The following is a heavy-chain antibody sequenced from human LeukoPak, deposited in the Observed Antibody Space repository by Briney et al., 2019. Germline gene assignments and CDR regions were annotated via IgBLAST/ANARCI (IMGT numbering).Heavy chain of an antibody. V-gene: IGHV3-53*01. J-gene: IGHJ3*01. CDR3: ARELLGEGPDAFDV. Sequence: MSXXRXAXGXXLXXXSVIYSAGSTYYADSVKSRFTISRDNSKDTLYLQMDSLRAEDTAVFYCARELLGEGPDAFDVWGQGTIVTVSS. D-gene: IGHD3-16*01. CDR2: IYSAGST.